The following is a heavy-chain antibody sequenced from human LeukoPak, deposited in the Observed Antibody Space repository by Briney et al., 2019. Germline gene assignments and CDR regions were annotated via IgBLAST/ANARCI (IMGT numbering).Heavy chain of an antibody. D-gene: IGHD3-10*01. CDR2: ISAYNGNT. CDR3: ARSGTMVRGVNTLIDY. J-gene: IGHJ4*02. CDR1: GYTFTSYG. Sequence: ASVKVSCKASGYTFTSYGNSWVRQAPGQGLEWMGWISAYNGNTNYAQKLQGRVTMTTDTSTSTAYMELRSLRSDDTAVYYCARSGTMVRGVNTLIDYWGQGTLVTVSS. V-gene: IGHV1-18*01.